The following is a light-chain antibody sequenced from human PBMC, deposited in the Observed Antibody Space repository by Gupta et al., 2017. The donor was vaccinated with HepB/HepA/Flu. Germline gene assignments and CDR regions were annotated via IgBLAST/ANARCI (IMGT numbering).Light chain of an antibody. CDR2: DNN. J-gene: IGLJ3*02. CDR3: GAWDTSLSTGQGV. V-gene: IGLV1-51*01. Sequence: QSLLTQPPSVSAAPGQKVTISCSGSSSNIGNNYVSLYQQLPGTAPKVLIYDNNKRPSGIPDRFSGSKSGTSATLGITGLQTGDEAIDYCGAWDTSLSTGQGVFGGGTKLTVL. CDR1: SSNIGNNY.